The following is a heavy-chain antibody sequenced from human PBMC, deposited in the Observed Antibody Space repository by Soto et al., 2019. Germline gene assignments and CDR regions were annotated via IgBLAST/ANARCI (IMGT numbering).Heavy chain of an antibody. Sequence: ETLSLTCAVSGYSISSGYYWGWIRQPPGKGLEWIGSIYHSGSTYYNPSLKSRVTISVDTSKNQFSLKLSSVTAADTAVYYCARVRYDGYFDYWGQGTLVTVSS. V-gene: IGHV4-38-2*01. J-gene: IGHJ4*02. CDR2: IYHSGST. CDR3: ARVRYDGYFDY. CDR1: GYSISSGYY. D-gene: IGHD3-16*02.